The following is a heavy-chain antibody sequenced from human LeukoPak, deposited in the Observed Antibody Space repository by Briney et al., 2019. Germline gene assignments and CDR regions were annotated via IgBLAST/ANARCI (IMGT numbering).Heavy chain of an antibody. V-gene: IGHV3-23*01. CDR1: GFNFRSYE. CDR2: ISGTGSM. CDR3: AKGGELVRGYYYYMDV. D-gene: IGHD6-6*01. Sequence: PGGSLRLSCATSGFNFRSYEMNWVRQAPGKGLEWLSYISGTGSMYHADSVKGRFTISRDNSKNTLYLQMNSLRAEDTAVYYCAKGGELVRGYYYYMDVWGKGTTVTVSS. J-gene: IGHJ6*03.